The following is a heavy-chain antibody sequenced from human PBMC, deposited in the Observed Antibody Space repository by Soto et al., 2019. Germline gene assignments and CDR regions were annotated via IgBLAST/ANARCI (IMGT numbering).Heavy chain of an antibody. CDR3: ARVGGQLFGDHGMDV. Sequence: QVQLVQSGAEVKKPGASVKVSCKASGYTFTTYEINWVRQVPGQGREWMGWMSPSSGNTGYVDQFRGRVTMTSNASMATASMALSSLRSEDTAVYYCARVGGQLFGDHGMDVWGQGTTVTVSS. J-gene: IGHJ6*02. V-gene: IGHV1-8*01. CDR1: GYTFTTYE. CDR2: MSPSSGNT. D-gene: IGHD3-10*01.